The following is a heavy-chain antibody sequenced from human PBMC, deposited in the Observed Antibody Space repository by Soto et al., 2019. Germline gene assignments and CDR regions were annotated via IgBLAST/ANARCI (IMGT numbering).Heavy chain of an antibody. CDR3: TRPARGFARLSLFEY. CDR2: IYSGETT. V-gene: IGHV3-53*01. CDR1: GFNVNSDY. Sequence: HPGGSVRLSCAASGFNVNSDYMNWVRQTPGKGLEWVASIYSGETTYYADSVRGRFTISSDKSKNTLYFQLSSLRIEDTAVYYCTRPARGFARLSLFEYWGQGVLVTVSS. J-gene: IGHJ4*02. D-gene: IGHD2-21*02.